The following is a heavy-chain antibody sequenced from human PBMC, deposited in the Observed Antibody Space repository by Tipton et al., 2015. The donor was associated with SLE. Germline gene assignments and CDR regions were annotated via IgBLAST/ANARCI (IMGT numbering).Heavy chain of an antibody. CDR1: GFTFSSYS. Sequence: SLRLSCAASGFTFSSYSMNWVRQAPGKGLEWVANIKQDGSEKYYVDSVKGRFTISRDNSKNTLYLQMNSLRAEDTAVYYCAKDPDGDLNWFDPWGQGTLVTVSS. D-gene: IGHD4-17*01. CDR3: AKDPDGDLNWFDP. CDR2: IKQDGSEK. V-gene: IGHV3-7*03. J-gene: IGHJ5*02.